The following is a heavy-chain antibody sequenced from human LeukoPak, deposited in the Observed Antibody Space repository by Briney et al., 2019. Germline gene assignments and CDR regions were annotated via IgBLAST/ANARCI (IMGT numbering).Heavy chain of an antibody. CDR1: GFTFSSYG. CDR3: AKEADPYSGSYFSYYYYMDV. D-gene: IGHD1-26*01. CDR2: IWYGGSNK. Sequence: GGSLRLSCAASGFTFSSYGMHWVRQAPGKGLEWVAVIWYGGSNKYYADSVKGRFTISRDNSKNTLYLQMNSLRAEDTAVYYCAKEADPYSGSYFSYYYYMDVWGKGTTVTVSS. J-gene: IGHJ6*03. V-gene: IGHV3-30*02.